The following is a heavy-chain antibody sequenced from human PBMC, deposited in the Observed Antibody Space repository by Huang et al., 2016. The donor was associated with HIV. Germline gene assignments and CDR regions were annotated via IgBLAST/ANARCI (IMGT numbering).Heavy chain of an antibody. Sequence: EVQLAESGGGLVQPGRSLRLSCTASGFTFGCYVMSWFRPAPGKGLEWVGFIRSKSYSGTTTSAASMRGRFTISRDDSKRVAYLQMNSLKIEDTAVYYCARDLNSSDYIIAVYYWGQGTLVTVSA. J-gene: IGHJ4*02. CDR1: GFTFGCYV. V-gene: IGHV3-49*03. D-gene: IGHD4-17*01. CDR3: ARDLNSSDYIIAVYY. CDR2: IRSKSYSGTT.